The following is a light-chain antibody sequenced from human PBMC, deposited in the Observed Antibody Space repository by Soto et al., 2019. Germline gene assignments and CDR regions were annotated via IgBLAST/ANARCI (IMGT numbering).Light chain of an antibody. V-gene: IGLV1-40*01. CDR1: NSNIGAGYD. CDR2: GNS. Sequence: QLVLTQPPSVSGAPGQRVTISCTGSNSNIGAGYDVHWYQQLPGTAPKLLIYGNSNRPSGVPDRFSGSKSGTSASLAITGLQAEDEADYYCQSYDSSLSGLVFGGGTKLTVL. CDR3: QSYDSSLSGLV. J-gene: IGLJ2*01.